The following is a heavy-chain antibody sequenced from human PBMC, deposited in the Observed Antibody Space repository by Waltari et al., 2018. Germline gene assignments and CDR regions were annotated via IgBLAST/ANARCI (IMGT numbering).Heavy chain of an antibody. J-gene: IGHJ4*02. CDR3: AKSLYTGSVSYMLTDV. CDR2: VHPSGSA. Sequence: QVQLQESGPGLVKPSETLSLTCTVSGYSISSAYFWGWIRQAPGKGLEWIGSVHPSGSAYYNPSLQSRVTISVDTTRGQGSLKLSSVTAADTAVYYCAKSLYTGSVSYMLTDVWGLGTLVTVSS. CDR1: GYSISSAYF. D-gene: IGHD2-8*02. V-gene: IGHV4-38-2*02.